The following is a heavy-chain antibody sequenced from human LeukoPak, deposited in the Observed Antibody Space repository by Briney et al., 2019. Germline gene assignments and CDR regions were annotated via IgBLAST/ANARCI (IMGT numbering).Heavy chain of an antibody. CDR2: IFHSGNT. V-gene: IGHV4-39*07. Sequence: SETLSLTCTVSGGSISSYYWGWIRQPPGKGLEWIGSIFHSGNTYYNPSLNSRVTMSVDTSKNQFSLNLTSLTAADTAVYYCARDGVIRGVSDYWGQGTLVTVSS. J-gene: IGHJ4*02. D-gene: IGHD3-10*01. CDR1: GGSISSYY. CDR3: ARDGVIRGVSDY.